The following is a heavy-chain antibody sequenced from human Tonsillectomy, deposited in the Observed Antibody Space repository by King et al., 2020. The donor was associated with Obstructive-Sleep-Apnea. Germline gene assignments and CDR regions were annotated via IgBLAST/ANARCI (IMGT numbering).Heavy chain of an antibody. V-gene: IGHV3-30-3*01. J-gene: IGHJ4*02. CDR2: VLSDGSNK. CDR3: ARGGGVAAPPPQD. Sequence: VQLVESGGGVVQPGRSLRLSCAASGFTFSTYVMHWVRQAPGKGLEWMALVLSDGSNKYYADSVKGRFTISRDNSKNTLYLQMNSLRADDTAMYYCARGGGVAAPPPQDWGQGTLVTVSS. D-gene: IGHD6-6*01. CDR1: GFTFSTYV.